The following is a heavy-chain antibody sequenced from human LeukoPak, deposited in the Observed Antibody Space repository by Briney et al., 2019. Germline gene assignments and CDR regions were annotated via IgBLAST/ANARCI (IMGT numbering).Heavy chain of an antibody. CDR3: ARDRGSGYYLDYYFDY. Sequence: SGGSLRLSCAASGFTFSSYGMHWVRQAPGKGLEWVAVISYDGSNKYYADSVKGRFTISRDNSKDTLYLQMNSLRAEDTAVYYCARDRGSGYYLDYYFDYWGQGTLVTVSS. D-gene: IGHD3-3*01. J-gene: IGHJ4*02. V-gene: IGHV3-30*03. CDR2: ISYDGSNK. CDR1: GFTFSSYG.